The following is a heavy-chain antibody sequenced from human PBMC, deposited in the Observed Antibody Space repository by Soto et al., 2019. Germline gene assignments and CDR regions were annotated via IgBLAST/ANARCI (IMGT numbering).Heavy chain of an antibody. CDR3: ARARLPYCTNGVCYPGAV. V-gene: IGHV3-33*01. CDR1: GFTFSNYG. CDR2: IWYDGSYT. Sequence: GGSLRLSCAASGFTFSNYGLHWVRQAPGKGLEWVAVIWYDGSYTNYADSVKGRFTISRDNSKNTLFLQMNSLRAEDTAVYYCARARLPYCTNGVCYPGAVWGQGTLVTVSS. J-gene: IGHJ4*02. D-gene: IGHD2-8*01.